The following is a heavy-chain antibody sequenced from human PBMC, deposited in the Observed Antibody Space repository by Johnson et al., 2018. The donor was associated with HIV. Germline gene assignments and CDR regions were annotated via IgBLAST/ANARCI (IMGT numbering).Heavy chain of an antibody. CDR1: GFTFSNYW. V-gene: IGHV3-7*01. Sequence: VQLVESGGGLVQPGGSLRLSCAGSGFTFSNYWMSWVRQAPGKGLECVANIRQDGSATYSVNSVKGRCTISRDNAKSALYVEMNSLRAEDTAVYQCARGAMTRTQQGAFDVLGQGTMVTVSS. CDR2: IRQDGSAT. CDR3: ARGAMTRTQQGAFDV. D-gene: IGHD1/OR15-1a*01. J-gene: IGHJ3*01.